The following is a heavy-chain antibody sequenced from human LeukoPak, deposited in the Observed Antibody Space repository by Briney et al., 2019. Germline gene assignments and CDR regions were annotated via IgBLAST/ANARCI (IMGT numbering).Heavy chain of an antibody. CDR3: AKDTGYDSSGYYSAYDY. J-gene: IGHJ4*02. D-gene: IGHD3-22*01. CDR2: ISWNSGSI. Sequence: GGSLRLSCAASGFTFDDYAMHWVRQAPGKGLEWVSGISWNSGSIGYADSLKGRFTISRDNAKNSLYLQMNSLRAEDTALYYCAKDTGYDSSGYYSAYDYWGQGTLVTVSS. V-gene: IGHV3-9*01. CDR1: GFTFDDYA.